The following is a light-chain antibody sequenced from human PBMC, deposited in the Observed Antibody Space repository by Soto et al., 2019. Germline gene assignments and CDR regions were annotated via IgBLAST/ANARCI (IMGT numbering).Light chain of an antibody. J-gene: IGKJ4*01. V-gene: IGKV3-11*01. CDR2: DAS. Sequence: EIVLTQSPATLSLSPGERATLSCRASKSVNTYLAWYQQKPGQAPRLLIYDASKRATGIPARFSGRGSGTDFTLAINSLEPEDFALYYCQQRSSWPLTFGGGTKVEIK. CDR3: QQRSSWPLT. CDR1: KSVNTY.